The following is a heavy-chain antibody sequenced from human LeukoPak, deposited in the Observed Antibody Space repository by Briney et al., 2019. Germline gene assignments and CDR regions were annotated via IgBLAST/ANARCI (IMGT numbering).Heavy chain of an antibody. CDR3: AREGVVVAPVDP. Sequence: GGSLRLSCAASGFTFRSYWMHWVRQAPGKGLVWVSRINTDGSSTSYADSVKGRFTISRDNAKNTLYLQMNSLRAEDTAVYYCAREGVVVAPVDPWGQGTLVTVSS. D-gene: IGHD2-2*01. V-gene: IGHV3-74*01. J-gene: IGHJ5*02. CDR1: GFTFRSYW. CDR2: INTDGSST.